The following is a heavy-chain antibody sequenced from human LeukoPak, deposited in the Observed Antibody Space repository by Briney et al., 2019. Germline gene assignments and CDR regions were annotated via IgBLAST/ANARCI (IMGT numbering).Heavy chain of an antibody. J-gene: IGHJ4*02. D-gene: IGHD5-12*01. CDR3: TRSGYSGYDPDY. CDR1: GFTCSSYG. Sequence: PGGSLRLSCAASGFTCSSYGMSWVRQAPGKGLEWVSYISSSGSTIYYADSVKGRFTISRDNAKNSLYLQMNSLRAEDTAVYYCTRSGYSGYDPDYWGQGTLVTVSS. CDR2: ISSSGSTI. V-gene: IGHV3-48*04.